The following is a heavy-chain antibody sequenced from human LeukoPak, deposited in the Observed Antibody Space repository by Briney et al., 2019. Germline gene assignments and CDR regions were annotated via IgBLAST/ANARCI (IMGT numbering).Heavy chain of an antibody. CDR2: INHSGST. D-gene: IGHD5-18*01. CDR3: ARRGRGYSYGTDY. Sequence: PSETLSLTCAVYGGSFSGYYWSWIRQPPGKGLGWIGEINHSGSTNYNPSLKSRVTISVDTSKNQFSLKLSSVTAADTAVYYCARRGRGYSYGTDYWGQGTLVTVSS. J-gene: IGHJ4*02. V-gene: IGHV4-34*01. CDR1: GGSFSGYY.